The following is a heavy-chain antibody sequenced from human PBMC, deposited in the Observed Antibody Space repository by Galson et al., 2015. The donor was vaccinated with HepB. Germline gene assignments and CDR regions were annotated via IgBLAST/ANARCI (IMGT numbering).Heavy chain of an antibody. D-gene: IGHD6-25*01. CDR2: ISSSSSTI. J-gene: IGHJ5*02. Sequence: LRLSCAASGFSFSTYSMNWVRQAPGRGLAWVSYISSSSSTIYYADSVKGRFTISRDNAKNSLYLQMNSLRDEDTAVYYCARVASGPFNWFDPWGQGILVTVSS. CDR3: ARVASGPFNWFDP. CDR1: GFSFSTYS. V-gene: IGHV3-48*02.